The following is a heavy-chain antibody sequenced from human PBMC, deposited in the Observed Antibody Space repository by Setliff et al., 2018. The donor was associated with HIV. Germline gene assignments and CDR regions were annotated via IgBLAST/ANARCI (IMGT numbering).Heavy chain of an antibody. D-gene: IGHD5-12*01. Sequence: GSLRLSCAASGFTFSGTWMAWVRQAPGKGPKWVANIKQDGSEKHYMDSVKGRFTISRDNAENTVFLQMDSLTADDTGVYYCATSPQHGESGYIWGSDYFDFWGQGALVTVSS. V-gene: IGHV3-7*01. CDR1: GFTFSGTW. CDR2: IKQDGSEK. J-gene: IGHJ4*02. CDR3: ATSPQHGESGYIWGSDYFDF.